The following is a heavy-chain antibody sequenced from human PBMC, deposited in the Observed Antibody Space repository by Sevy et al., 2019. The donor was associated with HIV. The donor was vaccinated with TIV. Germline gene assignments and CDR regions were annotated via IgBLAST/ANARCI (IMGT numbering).Heavy chain of an antibody. CDR1: GFTFSSYA. J-gene: IGHJ4*02. CDR3: AKDTDPGSPHYDILTVLGFDY. CDR2: ISGSGGST. Sequence: GGSLRLSCAASGFTFSSYAMSWVRQAPGKGLEWVSAISGSGGSTYYADSVKGRFTISRYNSKNTLYLQINSLRAEDTAVYYCAKDTDPGSPHYDILTVLGFDYWGQGTLVTVSS. D-gene: IGHD3-9*01. V-gene: IGHV3-23*01.